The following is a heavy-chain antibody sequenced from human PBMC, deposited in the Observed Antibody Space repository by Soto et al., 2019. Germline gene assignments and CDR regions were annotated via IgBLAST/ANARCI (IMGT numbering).Heavy chain of an antibody. CDR2: VYYSGNA. D-gene: IGHD2-21*02. J-gene: IGHJ4*02. Sequence: QVQLQESGPGLVKPSETLSLTCSVSGASVSSGSYHWSWIRQPPGKGLEWLGCVYYSGNAKYNPSLQSRATISVDMSTNQVTLNLKSVTAAGTAIYYCARSDNVILTASFDDWGQGTLVTVSS. V-gene: IGHV4-61*01. CDR3: ARSDNVILTASFDD. CDR1: GASVSSGSYH.